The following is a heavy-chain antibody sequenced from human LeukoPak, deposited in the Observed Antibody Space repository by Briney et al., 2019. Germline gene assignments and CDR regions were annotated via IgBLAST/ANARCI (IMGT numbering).Heavy chain of an antibody. D-gene: IGHD3-10*01. Sequence: GSSVKVSCKASGGTFSSYAISWVRQAPGQGLEWMGGIIPIFGTANYAQKFQGRVTITADESTSTAYMELSSLRSEDTAVYYCARDLVRGVITPGYWGQGTLVTVSS. CDR3: ARDLVRGVITPGY. CDR2: IIPIFGTA. CDR1: GGTFSSYA. J-gene: IGHJ4*02. V-gene: IGHV1-69*01.